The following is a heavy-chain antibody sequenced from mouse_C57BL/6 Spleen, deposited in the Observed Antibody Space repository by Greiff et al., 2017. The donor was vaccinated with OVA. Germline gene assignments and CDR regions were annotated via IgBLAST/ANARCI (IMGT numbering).Heavy chain of an antibody. D-gene: IGHD3-2*02. CDR3: TGRDTAQATDAMDY. V-gene: IGHV1-15*01. Sequence: QVQLQQSGAELVRPGASVTLSCKASGYTFTDYEMHWVKQTPVHGLEWIGAIDPETGGTAYNQKFKGKAILTADKSSSTAYMELRSLTSEDSAVYYCTGRDTAQATDAMDYWGQGTSVTVSS. J-gene: IGHJ4*01. CDR2: IDPETGGT. CDR1: GYTFTDYE.